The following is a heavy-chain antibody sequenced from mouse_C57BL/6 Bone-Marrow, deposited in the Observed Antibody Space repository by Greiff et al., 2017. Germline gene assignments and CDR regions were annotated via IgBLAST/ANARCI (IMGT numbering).Heavy chain of an antibody. CDR2: IYPGSGST. CDR1: GYTFTSYW. Sequence: VQLQQPGAELVKPGASVKMSCKASGYTFTSYWITWVKQRPGQGLEWIGDIYPGSGSTNYNEKFKSKATLTVDTSSSTAYMQLSSLTSEDSAVYYCARGVITTVVANDCYFDVWGTGTTVTVSS. J-gene: IGHJ1*03. D-gene: IGHD1-1*01. CDR3: ARGVITTVVANDCYFDV. V-gene: IGHV1-55*01.